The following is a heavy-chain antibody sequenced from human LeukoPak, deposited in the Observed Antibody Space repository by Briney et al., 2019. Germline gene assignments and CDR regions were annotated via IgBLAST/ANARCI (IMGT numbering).Heavy chain of an antibody. CDR1: GFTFSSYS. CDR3: VRERFGAIVEN. CDR2: VYGGGNT. V-gene: IGHV3-53*01. D-gene: IGHD5-24*01. Sequence: GGSRRLTCAASGFTFSSYSMNWVRQAPGKGLEWVSTVYGGGNTAYADSVKGRFTISRDTSKNTLLLQMNSLRAEDTALYFCVRERFGAIVENWGQGALVIVSS. J-gene: IGHJ4*02.